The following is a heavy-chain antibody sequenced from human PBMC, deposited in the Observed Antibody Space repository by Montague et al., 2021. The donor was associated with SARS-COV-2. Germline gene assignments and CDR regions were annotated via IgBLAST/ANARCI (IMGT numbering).Heavy chain of an antibody. V-gene: IGHV4-39*01. CDR1: GGSISGSSDY. Sequence: SETLSLTCTVSGGSISGSSDYWGWLRPSPGKGLEWIASVDYSGNTYYRPSVKSRPILSVDTSKNQFPLKLHSATATDTALYYCARREYSYGWGDWGQGTLVTVSS. CDR3: ARREYSYGWGD. CDR2: VDYSGNT. J-gene: IGHJ4*02. D-gene: IGHD5-18*01.